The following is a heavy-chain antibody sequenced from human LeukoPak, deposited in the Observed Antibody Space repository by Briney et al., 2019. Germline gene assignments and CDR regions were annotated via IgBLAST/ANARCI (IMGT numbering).Heavy chain of an antibody. CDR2: ISNSGST. CDR1: GGYVNRGTFF. J-gene: IGHJ4*02. Sequence: SGTLSLTCAVSGGYVNRGTFFWTWIRKPPGKGLEWIGYISNSGSTNYHPSLKSRVTISSDTSKTQFTLKLTSVTAADTAVYYCARSPSGYRFDSWGQGTLVTVSS. D-gene: IGHD3-22*01. CDR3: ARSPSGYRFDS. V-gene: IGHV4-61*01.